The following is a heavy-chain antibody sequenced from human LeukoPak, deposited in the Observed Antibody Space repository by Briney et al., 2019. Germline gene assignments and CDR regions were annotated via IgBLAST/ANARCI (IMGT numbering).Heavy chain of an antibody. V-gene: IGHV1-69*06. J-gene: IGHJ5*02. D-gene: IGHD5-18*01. CDR3: ARVGGYSYGYWFDP. Sequence: GSSVKVSCKASGGTFSSYAISWVRQAPGQGLEWMGGIIPTFGTANYAQKFQGRVTITADKSTSTAYMELSSLRSEDTAVYYCARVGGYSYGYWFDPWGQGTLVTVSS. CDR1: GGTFSSYA. CDR2: IIPTFGTA.